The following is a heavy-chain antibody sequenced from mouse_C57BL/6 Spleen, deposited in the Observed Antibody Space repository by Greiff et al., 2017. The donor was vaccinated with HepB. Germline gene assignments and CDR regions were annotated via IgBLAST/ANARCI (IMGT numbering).Heavy chain of an antibody. CDR1: GYTFTDYN. J-gene: IGHJ4*01. CDR3: ARVGYGHYYAMDY. V-gene: IGHV1-18*01. D-gene: IGHD1-1*01. CDR2: INPNNGGT. Sequence: EVQLVESGPELVKPGASVKIPCKASGYTFTDYNMDWVKQSHGKSLEWIGDINPNNGGTIYNQKFKGKATLTVDKSSSTAYMELRSLTSEDTAVYYCARVGYGHYYAMDYWGQGTSVTVSS.